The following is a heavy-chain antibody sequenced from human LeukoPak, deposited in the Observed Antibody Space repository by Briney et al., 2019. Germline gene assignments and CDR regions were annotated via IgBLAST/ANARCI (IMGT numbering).Heavy chain of an antibody. CDR1: GFTFSSYS. Sequence: GGSLRLSCAASGFTFSSYSMSWVRQAPGKGLEWVSSISGSGGRIDYADSVKGRFTISRDNSKNTLSLQMNSLTAEDTAVYYCVKNPRLEGWIYFDSWGQGILVTVSS. CDR3: VKNPRLEGWIYFDS. V-gene: IGHV3-23*01. CDR2: ISGSGGRI. J-gene: IGHJ4*02. D-gene: IGHD1-1*01.